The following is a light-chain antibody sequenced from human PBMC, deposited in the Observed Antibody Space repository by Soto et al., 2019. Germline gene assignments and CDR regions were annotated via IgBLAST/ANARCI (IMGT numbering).Light chain of an antibody. Sequence: DIQMTQSPSSLSASVGDRVTITCRASQSISSYLKWYQQKPGKAPKLLIYAASSLQSGVPSRFSGSGSETDFTLTISSLQPEDFVTYYCQQYNSYPWTFGQGTKVDIK. CDR1: QSISSY. CDR2: AAS. J-gene: IGKJ1*01. V-gene: IGKV1-39*01. CDR3: QQYNSYPWT.